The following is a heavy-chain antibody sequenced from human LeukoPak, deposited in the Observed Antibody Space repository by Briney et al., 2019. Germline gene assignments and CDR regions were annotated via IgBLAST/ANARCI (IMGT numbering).Heavy chain of an antibody. J-gene: IGHJ4*02. V-gene: IGHV4-59*12. D-gene: IGHD3-3*01. CDR3: AKEVSLLDY. CDR1: GGSISSYY. CDR2: IYYSGST. Sequence: SETLSLTCTVSGGSISSYYWSWIRQPPGKGLEWIGYIYYSGSTNYNPSLKSRVTISVDTSKNQFSLKLSSVTAADTAVYYCAKEVSLLDYWGQGTLVTVSS.